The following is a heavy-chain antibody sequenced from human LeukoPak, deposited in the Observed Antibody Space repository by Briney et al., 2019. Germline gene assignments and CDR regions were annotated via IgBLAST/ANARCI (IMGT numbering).Heavy chain of an antibody. Sequence: GGSLRLSCAASGFTFSSYSMNWVRQAPGKGLEGVSSISSSSSYIYYADSVKGRFTISRDNAKNSLYLQMNSLRAEDTAVYYCARENYDILTGRRRSGWFDPWGQGTLVTVSS. J-gene: IGHJ5*02. D-gene: IGHD3-9*01. CDR3: ARENYDILTGRRRSGWFDP. CDR2: ISSSSSYI. CDR1: GFTFSSYS. V-gene: IGHV3-21*01.